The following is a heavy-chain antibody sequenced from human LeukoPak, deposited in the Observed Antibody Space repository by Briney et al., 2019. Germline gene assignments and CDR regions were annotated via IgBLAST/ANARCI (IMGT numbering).Heavy chain of an antibody. CDR1: GGSISSYY. CDR3: ASGGYCGSTSCYPKWFDP. Sequence: SETLSLTCTVSGGSISSYYWSWLRQPPGKGLEWLGYIYYSGRTNSNPSLKSRVTLSIDTSKNQFSLSLTSVTAADTAAYYCASGGYCGSTSCYPKWFDPWGQGTLVTVSS. J-gene: IGHJ5*02. V-gene: IGHV4-59*01. D-gene: IGHD2-2*01. CDR2: IYYSGRT.